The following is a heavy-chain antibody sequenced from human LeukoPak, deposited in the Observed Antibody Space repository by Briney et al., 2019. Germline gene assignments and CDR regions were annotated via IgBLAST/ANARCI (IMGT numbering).Heavy chain of an antibody. CDR1: GGSISSGSYY. Sequence: SETLSLTCTVSGGSISSGSYYWSWTRQPPGKGLEWIGYIYSSGSTNYNPSLKSRVTMSVDTSKNQFSLKVSSVTAADTAVYYCARVFDSGSQAYFYYMDVWGKGTTVTISS. CDR3: ARVFDSGSQAYFYYMDV. D-gene: IGHD3-10*01. V-gene: IGHV4-61*01. J-gene: IGHJ6*03. CDR2: IYSSGST.